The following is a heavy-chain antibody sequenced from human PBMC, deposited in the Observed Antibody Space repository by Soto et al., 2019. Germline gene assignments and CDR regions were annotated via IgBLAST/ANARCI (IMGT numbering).Heavy chain of an antibody. Sequence: SETLSLTCTVSGGSISSYYWSWIRQPPGKGLEWIGYIFYSGSTNYNPSLKSRVTISVDTSKNQFSLKLSSVTAADTAVYYCARPIRGPDTTYYDFWSETGGYYYYMDVWGKGTTVTVSS. J-gene: IGHJ6*03. CDR1: GGSISSYY. CDR3: ARPIRGPDTTYYDFWSETGGYYYYMDV. V-gene: IGHV4-59*08. D-gene: IGHD3-3*01. CDR2: IFYSGST.